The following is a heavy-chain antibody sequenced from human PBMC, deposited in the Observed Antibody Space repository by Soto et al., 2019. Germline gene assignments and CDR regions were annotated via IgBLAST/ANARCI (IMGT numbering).Heavy chain of an antibody. D-gene: IGHD3-16*01. CDR1: GFTFSSYG. CDR3: AKEQEGDYYYMDV. J-gene: IGHJ6*03. CDR2: ISYDGSNK. Sequence: QVQLVESGGGVVQPGRSLRLSCAASGFTFSSYGMHWVRQAPGKGLEWVAVISYDGSNKYYADSVKGRFTISRDNSKNTLYLQMNSLRAEDTAVYYCAKEQEGDYYYMDVWGKGTTVTVSS. V-gene: IGHV3-30*18.